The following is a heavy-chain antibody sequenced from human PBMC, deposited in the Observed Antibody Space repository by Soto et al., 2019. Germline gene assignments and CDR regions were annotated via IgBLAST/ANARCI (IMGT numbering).Heavy chain of an antibody. V-gene: IGHV3-43*01. J-gene: IGHJ6*02. CDR2: ISWDGGST. CDR3: AKDMMRRASIAAAGSYYYGMDV. D-gene: IGHD6-13*01. Sequence: GGSLRLSCAASGFTFDDYTMHWVRQAPGKGLEWVSLISWDGGSTYYADSVKGRFTISRDNSKNSLYLQMNSLRTEDTALYYCAKDMMRRASIAAAGSYYYGMDVWGQGTTVTVSS. CDR1: GFTFDDYT.